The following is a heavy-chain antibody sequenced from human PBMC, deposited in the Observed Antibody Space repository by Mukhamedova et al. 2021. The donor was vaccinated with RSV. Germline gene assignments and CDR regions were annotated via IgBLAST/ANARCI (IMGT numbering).Heavy chain of an antibody. Sequence: YISSSGSSIYYADSVKGRITISRDNAKNSLYLQMDSLRAEDTAVYYCARAHCSSTTCYRFDDWGQGTLVTVSS. CDR2: ISSSGSSI. D-gene: IGHD2-2*02. V-gene: IGHV3-48*03. J-gene: IGHJ4*02. CDR3: ARAHCSSTTCYRFDD.